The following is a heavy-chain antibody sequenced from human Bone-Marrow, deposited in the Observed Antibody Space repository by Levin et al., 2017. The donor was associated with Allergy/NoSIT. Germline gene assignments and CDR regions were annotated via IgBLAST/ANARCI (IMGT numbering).Heavy chain of an antibody. Sequence: ASVKVSCKASGYTFTSYDINWVRQATGQGLEWMEWMNPNSGNTGYAQKFQGRVTMTRNTSISTAYMELSSLRSEDTAVYYCARARVCSSTSCYSRAVGYNWFDPWGQGTLVTVSS. J-gene: IGHJ5*02. D-gene: IGHD2-2*02. CDR1: GYTFTSYD. CDR3: ARARVCSSTSCYSRAVGYNWFDP. V-gene: IGHV1-8*01. CDR2: MNPNSGNT.